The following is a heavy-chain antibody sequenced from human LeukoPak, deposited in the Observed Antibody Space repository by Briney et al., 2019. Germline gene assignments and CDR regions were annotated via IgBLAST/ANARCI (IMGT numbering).Heavy chain of an antibody. V-gene: IGHV3-23*01. CDR2: ISERGGST. CDR3: AKRGVVIRGILVIGYHQEAYHYDF. D-gene: IGHD3-10*01. J-gene: IGHJ4*02. Sequence: GGSLRLSCVVSGISLSNYGMTWVRQAPGKGLEWVSYISERGGSTTYADSVRGRFTISRDTSLNTLYLQMNNLRAEDTAVYFCAKRGVVIRGILVIGYHQEAYHYDFWGQGVLVTVSS. CDR1: GISLSNYG.